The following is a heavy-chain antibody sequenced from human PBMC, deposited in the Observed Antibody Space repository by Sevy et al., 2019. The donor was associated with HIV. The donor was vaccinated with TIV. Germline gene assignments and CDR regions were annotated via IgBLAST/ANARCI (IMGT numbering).Heavy chain of an antibody. V-gene: IGHV3-30-3*01. CDR1: GFTFTNFP. CDR2: FSFNGNHE. J-gene: IGHJ4*02. CDR3: VRTAGLTGSYEY. Sequence: GGSLRLSFAASGFTFTNFPMHWVRQAPGRGLEGVAFFSFNGNHEFDADSVKGRFTISGDNSKGTLYLQMNSLRREDTAVYYCVRTAGLTGSYEYWGQGTQVTVSS. D-gene: IGHD3-9*01.